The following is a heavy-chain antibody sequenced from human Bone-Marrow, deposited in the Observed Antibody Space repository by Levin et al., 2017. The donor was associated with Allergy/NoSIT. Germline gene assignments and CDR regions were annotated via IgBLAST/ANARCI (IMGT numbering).Heavy chain of an antibody. Sequence: PSETLSLTCTVSGGSISSGSYYWSWIRQPAGKGLEWIGRIYTSGSTNYNPSLKSRVTISVDTSKNQFSLKLSSVTAADTAVYYCAREVLGEDIVSSTRSNYYYYMDVWGKGTTVTVSS. V-gene: IGHV4-61*02. CDR2: IYTSGST. J-gene: IGHJ6*03. D-gene: IGHD2-2*01. CDR1: GGSISSGSYY. CDR3: AREVLGEDIVSSTRSNYYYYMDV.